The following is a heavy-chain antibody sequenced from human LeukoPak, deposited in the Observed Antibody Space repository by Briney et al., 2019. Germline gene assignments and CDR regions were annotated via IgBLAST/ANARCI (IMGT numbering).Heavy chain of an antibody. CDR2: IKSKTGGGTT. CDR3: STAYYYDSSEGY. J-gene: IGHJ4*02. V-gene: IGHV3-15*07. CDR1: GFTFSNAW. D-gene: IGHD3-22*01. Sequence: PGGSLRLSCAASGFTFSNAWMNSVRQAPGKGLEWVGRIKSKTGGGTTDYAAPVKGRFTISRDDSKNTLYLQMNSLKTEDTAVYYCSTAYYYDSSEGYWGQGTLVTVSS.